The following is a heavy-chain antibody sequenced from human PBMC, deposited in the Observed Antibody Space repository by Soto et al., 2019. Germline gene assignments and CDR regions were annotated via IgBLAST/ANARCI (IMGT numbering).Heavy chain of an antibody. CDR3: ARNPITMVRGVIGWFDP. J-gene: IGHJ5*02. V-gene: IGHV4-31*01. D-gene: IGHD3-10*01. CDR1: GGSISSGGYY. Sequence: QVQLQESGPGLVKPSQTLSLTCTVSGGSISSGGYYWSWIRQHPGKGLEWIGYISYSGSTYYNPSLKSLLTISVNTSKHQFSLKLSSVTAADTAVYYCARNPITMVRGVIGWFDPWGQGTLVTVSS. CDR2: ISYSGST.